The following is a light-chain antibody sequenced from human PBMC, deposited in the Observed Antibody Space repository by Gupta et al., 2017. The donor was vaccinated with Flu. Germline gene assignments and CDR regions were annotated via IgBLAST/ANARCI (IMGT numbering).Light chain of an antibody. Sequence: SSELAQPPSLSVSQGQTTEITCSGPTSAKNYWYHQKAGQAPEMLIYKDAERRSGGPERFSGSSSGTTVTFTITGVKAEEEADYYCQSADHSTNHPFVFGAGTKVTVL. CDR1: TSAKNY. J-gene: IGLJ1*01. V-gene: IGLV3-25*02. CDR2: KDA. CDR3: QSADHSTNHPFV.